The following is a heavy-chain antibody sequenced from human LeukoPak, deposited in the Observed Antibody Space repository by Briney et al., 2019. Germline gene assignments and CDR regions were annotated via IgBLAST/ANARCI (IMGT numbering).Heavy chain of an antibody. Sequence: SETLSLTCTVSGVSINISSYYWGWIRQPPGKGLEWIGTVYYSGSSYYDPSLKSRVTISVDMSKKHFSLNLSSATAADTAVYYCAAWYYYDISEWGQGTLVTVSS. J-gene: IGHJ4*02. CDR2: VYYSGSS. CDR3: AAWYYYDISE. CDR1: GVSINISSYY. D-gene: IGHD3-22*01. V-gene: IGHV4-39*02.